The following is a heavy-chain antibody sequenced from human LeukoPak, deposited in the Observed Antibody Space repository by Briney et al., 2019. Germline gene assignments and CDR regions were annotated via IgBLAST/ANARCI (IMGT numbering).Heavy chain of an antibody. CDR3: ARHADPNYFDP. Sequence: SETLSLTCTVSGGSIRSNSYYWGWIRQPPGKGLEWIGSIYFGGSTYDSPSLKSRVTISVDTSKNQFSLRLSSVTAADTAVYYCARHADPNYFDPWGQGILVTVSS. V-gene: IGHV4-39*01. CDR1: GGSIRSNSYY. CDR2: IYFGGST. J-gene: IGHJ5*02.